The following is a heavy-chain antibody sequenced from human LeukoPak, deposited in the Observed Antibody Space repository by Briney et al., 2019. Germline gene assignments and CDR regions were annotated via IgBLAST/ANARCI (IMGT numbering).Heavy chain of an antibody. V-gene: IGHV4-34*01. CDR3: ARGRVVVVPAATYFDY. CDR2: INHSGST. CDR1: GGSFSGYY. Sequence: PSETLSLTCAVYGGSFSGYYWSWIRQPPGKGLEWIGEINHSGSTNYNPSLKSRVTISVDTSKNQFSLKLSPVTAADTAVYYCARGRVVVVPAATYFDYWGQGTLVTVSS. D-gene: IGHD2-2*01. J-gene: IGHJ4*02.